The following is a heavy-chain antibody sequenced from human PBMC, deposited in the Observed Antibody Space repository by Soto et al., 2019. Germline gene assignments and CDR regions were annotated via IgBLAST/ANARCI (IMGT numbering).Heavy chain of an antibody. CDR3: ARDRGPSSGYYPYWFDP. D-gene: IGHD3-22*01. Sequence: SVKVSCKASGGTFSSYAITCVRQAPGQGLEWMGGIIPIFGTANYAQKFQGRVTITADESTSTAYMELSSLRSEDTAVYYCARDRGPSSGYYPYWFDPWGQGTLVTVSS. CDR1: GGTFSSYA. CDR2: IIPIFGTA. V-gene: IGHV1-69*13. J-gene: IGHJ5*02.